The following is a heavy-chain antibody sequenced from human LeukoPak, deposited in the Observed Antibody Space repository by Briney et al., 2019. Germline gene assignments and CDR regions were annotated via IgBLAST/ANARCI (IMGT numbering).Heavy chain of an antibody. D-gene: IGHD6-19*01. V-gene: IGHV1-69*04. Sequence: GASVKVSCKASGYTFINYGISWVRQAPGQGLEWMGRIIPILGIANYAQKFQGRVTITADKSTSTAYMELSSLRSEDTAVYYCARAPSSNYSGWYNYWGQGTLVTVSS. CDR3: ARAPSSNYSGWYNY. CDR2: IIPILGIA. J-gene: IGHJ4*02. CDR1: GYTFINYG.